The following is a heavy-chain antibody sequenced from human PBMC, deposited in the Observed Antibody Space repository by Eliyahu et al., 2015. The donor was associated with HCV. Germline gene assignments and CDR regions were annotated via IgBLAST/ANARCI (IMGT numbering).Heavy chain of an antibody. Sequence: QVQLVQSGAEVKKPGASVKVSCKVSGYTLTELSMHWVRQAPGKGLEWMGGFDPEDGETIYAQKFQGRVTMTEDTSTDTAYMELSSLRSEDTAVYYCATALTYYYGSGRFDWFDPWGQGTLVTVSS. D-gene: IGHD3-10*01. CDR1: GYTLTELS. CDR2: FDPEDGET. V-gene: IGHV1-24*01. CDR3: ATALTYYYGSGRFDWFDP. J-gene: IGHJ5*02.